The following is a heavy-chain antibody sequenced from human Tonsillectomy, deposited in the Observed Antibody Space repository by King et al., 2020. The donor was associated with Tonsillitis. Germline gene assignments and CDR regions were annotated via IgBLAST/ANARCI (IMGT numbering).Heavy chain of an antibody. Sequence: GQLVQSGAEVKKPGASVKVSCKLSGHTLTEVSMHWVRQAPGKGLEWMGGFDPADGETKYAQKFQGRVILTEDTSTETAYMEVGSLRSEDTAVYYCSTDAGRAAGSGSMDVWGQGTTVTVSS. CDR1: GHTLTEVS. V-gene: IGHV1-24*01. CDR2: FDPADGET. D-gene: IGHD3-10*01. J-gene: IGHJ6*02. CDR3: STDAGRAAGSGSMDV.